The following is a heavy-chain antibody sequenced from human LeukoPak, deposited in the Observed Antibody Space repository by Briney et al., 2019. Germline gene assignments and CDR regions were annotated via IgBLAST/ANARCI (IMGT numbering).Heavy chain of an antibody. J-gene: IGHJ4*02. CDR2: ISGGGGVT. Sequence: GGSLRLSCAASGFTLSSYAMSWVRQAPGKGLEWVSAISGGGGVTYYADSVMGRFTISRDNSKNTLYLQMNSLRAEDTAVYYCAKDPRVATIEIFDYWGQGTLVTVSS. V-gene: IGHV3-23*01. CDR1: GFTLSSYA. D-gene: IGHD5-12*01. CDR3: AKDPRVATIEIFDY.